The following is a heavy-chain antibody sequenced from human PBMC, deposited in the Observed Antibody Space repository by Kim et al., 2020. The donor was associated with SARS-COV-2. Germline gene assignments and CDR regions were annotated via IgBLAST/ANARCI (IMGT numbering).Heavy chain of an antibody. CDR3: ARERREGYFDY. CDR1: GFTFSSYD. Sequence: GGSLRLSCAASGFTFSSYDMHWVRQATGKGLEWVSAIGTAGDTYYPGSVKGRFTISIENAKNSLYLQMNSLRAGDTAVYYCARERREGYFDYWGQGTLVTVSS. V-gene: IGHV3-13*01. CDR2: IGTAGDT. J-gene: IGHJ4*02.